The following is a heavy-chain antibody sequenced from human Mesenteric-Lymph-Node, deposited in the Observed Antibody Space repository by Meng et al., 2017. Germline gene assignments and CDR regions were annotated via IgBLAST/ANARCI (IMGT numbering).Heavy chain of an antibody. J-gene: IGHJ3*02. CDR3: ARLSIFGVVIIGAFDI. D-gene: IGHD3-3*02. CDR2: IYPGDSDT. V-gene: IGHV5-51*01. CDR1: GYSFTSYW. Sequence: GESLKISCKGSGYSFTSYWIGWVRQMPGKGLEWMGIIYPGDSDTRYSPSFQGQVTISADKSISTAYLQWSSLKASDTAMYYCARLSIFGVVIIGAFDIWGQGTMVTVSS.